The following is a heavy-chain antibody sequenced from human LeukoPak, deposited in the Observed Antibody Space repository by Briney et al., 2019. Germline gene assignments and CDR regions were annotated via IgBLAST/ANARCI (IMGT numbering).Heavy chain of an antibody. J-gene: IGHJ4*02. V-gene: IGHV3-23*01. D-gene: IGHD3-22*01. CDR3: ANRPVKDYDRNSSAALNY. Sequence: GGSLRLSCAASGFTFSTYAMSWVPQAPGKGLEWVSAISGSGGSTYYADSVRGRFTISRDNSKNTLYLQMNSLRAEDTAVYSCANRPVKDYDRNSSAALNYWGQGTLVTVSS. CDR2: ISGSGGST. CDR1: GFTFSTYA.